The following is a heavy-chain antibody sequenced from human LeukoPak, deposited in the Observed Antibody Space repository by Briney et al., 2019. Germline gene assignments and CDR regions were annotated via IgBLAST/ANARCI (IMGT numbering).Heavy chain of an antibody. Sequence: WETLSLTCTVSGGSISSSSYYWGWIRQPPGKGLEWIGSIYYSGSTYYNPSLKSRVTISVDTSKNQFSLKLSSVTAADTAVYYCARLLSGGFDYWGQGTLVTVSS. CDR3: ARLLSGGFDY. V-gene: IGHV4-39*01. J-gene: IGHJ4*02. CDR2: IYYSGST. CDR1: GGSISSSSYY.